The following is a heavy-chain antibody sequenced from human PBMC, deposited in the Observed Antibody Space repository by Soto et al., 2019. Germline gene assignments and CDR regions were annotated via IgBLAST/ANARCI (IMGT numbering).Heavy chain of an antibody. CDR2: ISGYNGNT. Sequence: QVQLVQSGAEVKKPGASVKVSCETSGYIFTSYGLNWVRQAPGQGLEWMGWISGYNGNTNYAQTFQDRVTMTIDTSMSTVYMELRRLTSDDTAVYYCARGWEQLPVPIDYWGQGTLVSVSS. J-gene: IGHJ4*02. CDR1: GYIFTSYG. V-gene: IGHV1-18*01. D-gene: IGHD1-26*01. CDR3: ARGWEQLPVPIDY.